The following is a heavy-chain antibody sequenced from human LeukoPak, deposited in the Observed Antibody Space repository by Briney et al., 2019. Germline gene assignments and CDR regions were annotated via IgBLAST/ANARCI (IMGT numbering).Heavy chain of an antibody. V-gene: IGHV3-53*01. CDR1: GFTVSSNY. CDR2: IYSGGST. D-gene: IGHD2-15*01. CDR3: ARDQVAASYYYYYMDV. J-gene: IGHJ6*03. Sequence: GGSPRLSCAASGFTVSSNYMSWVRQAPGKGLEWVSVIYSGGSTYYADSVKGRFTISRDNSKNTLYLQMNSLRAEDTAVYYCARDQVAASYYYYYMDVWGKGTTVTVSS.